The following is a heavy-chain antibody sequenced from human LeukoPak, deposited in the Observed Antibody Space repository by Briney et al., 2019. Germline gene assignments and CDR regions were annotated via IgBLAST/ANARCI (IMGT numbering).Heavy chain of an antibody. J-gene: IGHJ4*02. V-gene: IGHV3-23*01. D-gene: IGHD3-10*01. CDR1: GFTFSSYA. CDR3: AKSMYDSGTYYIFDY. Sequence: GGSLRLSCAASGFTFSSYAMTWVRQVPGKGLEWVSGISGSGASTYYGDSMKGRFTISRDNSKDTLYLQMNSLRVEETAVYYCAKSMYDSGTYYIFDYWGQGTQVTVSS. CDR2: ISGSGAST.